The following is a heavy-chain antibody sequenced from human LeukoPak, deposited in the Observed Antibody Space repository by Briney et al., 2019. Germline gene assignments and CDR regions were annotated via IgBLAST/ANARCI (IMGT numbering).Heavy chain of an antibody. CDR1: GYTFTSYG. CDR3: ARDRGDIVVVVNDH. D-gene: IGHD2-2*01. J-gene: IGHJ4*02. CDR2: ISAYNGNT. V-gene: IGHV1-18*01. Sequence: GASGKVSCKASGYTFTSYGISWVRQAPGQGLEWMGWISAYNGNTNYAQKLQGRVTMTTDTSTSTAYMELRSLRSDDTAVYYCARDRGDIVVVVNDHWGQGTLVTVSS.